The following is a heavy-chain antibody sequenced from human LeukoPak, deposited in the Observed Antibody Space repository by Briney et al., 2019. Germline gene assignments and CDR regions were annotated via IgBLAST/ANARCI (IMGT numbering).Heavy chain of an antibody. CDR2: IYYSGST. V-gene: IGHV4-39*01. J-gene: IGHJ4*02. CDR3: ARYYGDYYFDY. Sequence: PSETLSLTCTVSGGSISSSSYYWGWIRQPPGKGLEWIGSIYYSGSTYYNPSLKSRVTISVDTSKNQFSLKLSSVTAADAAVYYCARYYGDYYFDYWGQGPLVTVSS. CDR1: GGSISSSSYY. D-gene: IGHD4-17*01.